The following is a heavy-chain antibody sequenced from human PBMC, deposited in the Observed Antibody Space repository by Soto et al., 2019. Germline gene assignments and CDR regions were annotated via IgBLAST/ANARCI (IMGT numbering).Heavy chain of an antibody. V-gene: IGHV4-59*01. Sequence: PSETLSLTCTVSGGSISSYYWSWIRQPPGKGLEWIGYIYYSGSTNYNPSLKSRVTISVDTSKNQFSLKLSSVTAADTAVYYCARDRLNYGSGSYYNRYYYYYYGVDVWGQGTTVTVSS. CDR3: ARDRLNYGSGSYYNRYYYYYYGVDV. J-gene: IGHJ6*02. D-gene: IGHD3-10*01. CDR2: IYYSGST. CDR1: GGSISSYY.